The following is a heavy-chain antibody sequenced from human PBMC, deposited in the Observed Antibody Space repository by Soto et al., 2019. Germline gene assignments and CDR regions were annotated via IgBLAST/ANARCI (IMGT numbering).Heavy chain of an antibody. V-gene: IGHV4-59*08. D-gene: IGHD1-1*01. J-gene: IGHJ6*02. CDR2: VYSTGGT. CDR3: VRQGIGNLHGLVDV. Sequence: QVQLQQSGPGLVKPSETLSLTCSVSSGPTSSHNWGWIRQTPGRGLEWIGYVYSTGGTSYNPSLNSRATISPDTSTNHISLTLTSVTAADTAVYYCVRQGIGNLHGLVDVWGQGTTVRVSS. CDR1: SGPTSSHN.